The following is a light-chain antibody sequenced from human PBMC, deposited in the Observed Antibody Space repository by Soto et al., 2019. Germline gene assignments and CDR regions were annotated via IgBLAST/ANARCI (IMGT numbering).Light chain of an antibody. CDR1: QSISSW. V-gene: IGKV1-5*01. Sequence: DIQMTQSPSTLSASVGDRITVTCRASQSISSWLAWYQQKPGKAPKLLIYDASSLESGVPSRFSGSGSGTEFNLTISSLLPDDFATYYCQQYNSYSPTFGQGTKAEIK. J-gene: IGKJ1*01. CDR3: QQYNSYSPT. CDR2: DAS.